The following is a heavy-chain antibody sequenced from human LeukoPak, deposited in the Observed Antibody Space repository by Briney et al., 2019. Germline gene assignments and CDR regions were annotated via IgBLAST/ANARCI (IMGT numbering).Heavy chain of an antibody. CDR3: ARGIAARRGGYFDY. D-gene: IGHD6-6*01. J-gene: IGHJ4*02. CDR2: ISSSSTYI. Sequence: PGGSLRLSCAASGFTFSSYTMNWVRQVPGKGLEWVSSISSSSTYIHYADSVKGRFTISRDNAKNSLYLQMNSLRAEDTAVYYCARGIAARRGGYFDYWGQGTLVTVSS. CDR1: GFTFSSYT. V-gene: IGHV3-21*01.